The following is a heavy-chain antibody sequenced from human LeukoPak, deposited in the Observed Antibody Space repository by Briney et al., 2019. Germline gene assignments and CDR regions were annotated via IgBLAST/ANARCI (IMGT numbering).Heavy chain of an antibody. CDR2: ISWNSGSI. CDR3: AKDMVPYYYGSGSYQGPDY. J-gene: IGHJ4*02. Sequence: GGSLRLSCAASGFTFDDYAMHWVRQAPGKGLEWVSGISWNSGSIGYADSVKGRFTISRDNAKNSLYLQMNSLRAEDTALYYCAKDMVPYYYGSGSYQGPDYWGQGTLVTVSS. CDR1: GFTFDDYA. V-gene: IGHV3-9*01. D-gene: IGHD3-10*01.